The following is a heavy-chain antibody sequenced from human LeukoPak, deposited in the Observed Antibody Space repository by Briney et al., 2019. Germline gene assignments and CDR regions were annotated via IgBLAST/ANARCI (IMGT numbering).Heavy chain of an antibody. J-gene: IGHJ6*04. CDR1: GGTFSSYA. Sequence: GASVTVSCKASGGTFSSYAISWVRQAPGQGLEWMGGIIPIFGTANYAQKFQGRVTITADESTSTAYMELSSLRSEDTAVYYCARRSAVPAAMRGIYYYGMDVWGKGTTVTVSS. CDR3: ARRSAVPAAMRGIYYYGMDV. V-gene: IGHV1-69*13. D-gene: IGHD2-2*01. CDR2: IIPIFGTA.